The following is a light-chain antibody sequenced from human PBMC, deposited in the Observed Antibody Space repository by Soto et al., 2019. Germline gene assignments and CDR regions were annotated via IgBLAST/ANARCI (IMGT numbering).Light chain of an antibody. J-gene: IGKJ5*01. V-gene: IGKV3-20*01. CDR2: GAS. CDR1: QSVSSSY. CDR3: PQYGSSPIT. Sequence: ILLTQSPGTLSLSPGETATLSCRASQSVSSSYLAWYQQKPGQAPRLLIYGASSRATGIPDRFSGSGSGTDFTLTISRLEPEDFAVYYCPQYGSSPITSGHGTRLEI.